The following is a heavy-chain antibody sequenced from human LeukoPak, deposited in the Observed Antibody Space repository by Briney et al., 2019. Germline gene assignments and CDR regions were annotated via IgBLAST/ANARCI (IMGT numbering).Heavy chain of an antibody. D-gene: IGHD2-21*02. CDR3: ARDLVT. CDR2: ITYSGSI. Sequence: PSETLSLTCAVSGGSFSGKYWTWIRQPPGKGLEWIGEITYSGSIYYNPSLKSRVTISVGTSKNQFSLKLNSVTAADTAVYYCARDLVTWGQGTLVTVSS. V-gene: IGHV4-34*01. J-gene: IGHJ4*02. CDR1: GGSFSGKY.